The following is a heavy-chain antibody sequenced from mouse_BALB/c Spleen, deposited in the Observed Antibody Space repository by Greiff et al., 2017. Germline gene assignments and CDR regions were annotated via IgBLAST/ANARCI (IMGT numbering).Heavy chain of an antibody. J-gene: IGHJ4*01. D-gene: IGHD2-13*01. CDR1: GYSFTDYI. V-gene: IGHV1-39*01. CDR3: ARSGDSYAMDY. Sequence: VQLQQTGPELVKPGASVKISCKASGYSFTDYIMLWVKQSHGKSLEWIGNINPYYGSTSYNLKFKGKATLTVDKSSSTAYMQLNSLTSEDSAVYYCARSGDSYAMDYWGQGTSVTVSS. CDR2: INPYYGST.